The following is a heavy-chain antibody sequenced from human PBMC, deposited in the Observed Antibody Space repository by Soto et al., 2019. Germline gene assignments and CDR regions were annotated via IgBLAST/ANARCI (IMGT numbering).Heavy chain of an antibody. D-gene: IGHD6-19*01. J-gene: IGHJ5*01. Sequence: EVQLVESGGGLVQPGGSLRLSCAASGFTVSSSYISWVRQAPGKRLEWVSTIYSSGSTYYADSVRGRFTISRDDSKNTLYLPSSSLSVDDTAVSLCTRESCCSGCWYQVLFESWGQGPLVTVSA. CDR1: GFTVSSSY. CDR3: TRESCCSGCWYQVLFES. V-gene: IGHV3-66*01. CDR2: IYSSGST.